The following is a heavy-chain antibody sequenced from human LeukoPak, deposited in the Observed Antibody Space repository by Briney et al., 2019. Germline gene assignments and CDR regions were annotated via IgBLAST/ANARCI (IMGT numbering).Heavy chain of an antibody. J-gene: IGHJ5*02. CDR2: INWNGGST. D-gene: IGHD6-6*01. CDR1: GFTFDDYG. V-gene: IGHV3-20*04. Sequence: GGSLRLSCAASGFTFDDYGMSWVRQAPGKGLEWVSGINWNGGSTGYADSVKGRFTISRDNAKNSLYLQMNSLRAEDTALYYCARERWCIAARCRLATNWFDPWGQGTLVTVSS. CDR3: ARERWCIAARCRLATNWFDP.